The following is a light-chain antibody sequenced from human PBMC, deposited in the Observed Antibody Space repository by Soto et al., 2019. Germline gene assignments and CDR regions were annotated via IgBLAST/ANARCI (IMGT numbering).Light chain of an antibody. Sequence: QCALTQPAFVSGSPGQSITISCTGTSGDVGTYNFVSWYQQHPGKAPKLIIYDVNSRPSGVSNRFSASKSGNTASLTISGLQAEDEADYYCCSYTTTSTYVFGTGTKVTVL. V-gene: IGLV2-14*03. CDR1: SGDVGTYNF. J-gene: IGLJ1*01. CDR3: CSYTTTSTYV. CDR2: DVN.